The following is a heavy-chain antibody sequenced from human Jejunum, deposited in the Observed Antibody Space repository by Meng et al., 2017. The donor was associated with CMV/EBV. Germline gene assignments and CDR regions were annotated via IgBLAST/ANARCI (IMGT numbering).Heavy chain of an antibody. CDR1: SGGYY. V-gene: IGHV4-31*02. J-gene: IGHJ6*02. CDR2: IHYSGIT. D-gene: IGHD4-17*01. CDR3: ARDYGDRNRAADYYGMDV. Sequence: SGGYYWTWIRQHPGKGLEWIGYIHYSGITSYNPSLKSRVTISQDKSANQFSLRLSSVTAADTAVYYCARDYGDRNRAADYYGMDVWGQGTTVTVSS.